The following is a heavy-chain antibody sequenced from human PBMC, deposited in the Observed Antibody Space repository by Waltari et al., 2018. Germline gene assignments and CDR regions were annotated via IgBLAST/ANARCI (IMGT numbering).Heavy chain of an antibody. Sequence: QLQLQESGPGLVKPSETLSLTCTVSGGSLSSSSYYWGWIRQPPGKGLVWIGSILYSGRTYYNPSIKSRVTISVDTSKTQFSLKLSSVTAADTAVYYCATITIFGVDTDYWGQGTLVTVSS. V-gene: IGHV4-39*07. D-gene: IGHD3-3*01. CDR3: ATITIFGVDTDY. J-gene: IGHJ4*02. CDR2: ILYSGRT. CDR1: GGSLSSSSYY.